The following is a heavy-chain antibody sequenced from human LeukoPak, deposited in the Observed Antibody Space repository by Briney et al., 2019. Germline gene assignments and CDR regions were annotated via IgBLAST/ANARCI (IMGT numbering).Heavy chain of an antibody. V-gene: IGHV1-2*02. Sequence: ASVKVSCKASRYTFTDYYIHWVRQGPGQGLEWMGWINPKSGDATYAQKFQGRVTMTRDTSITPAYMELSRLRSDDTAVYFCARDKRGSLKKTMVRGVKYYFNYYMDVWGRGTTVTVSS. D-gene: IGHD3-10*01. J-gene: IGHJ6*03. CDR1: RYTFTDYY. CDR3: ARDKRGSLKKTMVRGVKYYFNYYMDV. CDR2: INPKSGDA.